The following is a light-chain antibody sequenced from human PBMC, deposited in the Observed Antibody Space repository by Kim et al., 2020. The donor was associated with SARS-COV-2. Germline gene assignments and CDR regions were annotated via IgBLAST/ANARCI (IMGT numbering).Light chain of an antibody. CDR1: QSLLHREGYNY. Sequence: GPAPLSCRSSQSLLHREGYNYLDWYLQEPGQSPQVLIYLASNRAAGVPDRFSGSGSGTDFTLKISRGEAEDVGVYYCMQALKSWTFGQGAKVDSK. CDR3: MQALKSWT. CDR2: LAS. V-gene: IGKV2-28*01. J-gene: IGKJ1*01.